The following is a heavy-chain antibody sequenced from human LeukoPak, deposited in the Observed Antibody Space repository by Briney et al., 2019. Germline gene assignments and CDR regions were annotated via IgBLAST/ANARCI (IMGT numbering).Heavy chain of an antibody. CDR3: ARAIPNNDAETPYDAFDI. CDR2: IIPILGTA. D-gene: IGHD1-1*01. V-gene: IGHV1-69*01. CDR1: GGTFSSYA. Sequence: GSSVKVSCKASGGTFSSYAISWVRQAPGQGLEWMGGIIPILGTANYAQKFQGRVTITADESTSTAYMELSSLRSEDTAVYYCARAIPNNDAETPYDAFDIWGQGTMVTVSS. J-gene: IGHJ3*02.